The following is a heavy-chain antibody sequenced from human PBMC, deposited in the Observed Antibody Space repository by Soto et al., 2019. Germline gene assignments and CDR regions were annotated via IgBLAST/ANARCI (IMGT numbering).Heavy chain of an antibody. CDR1: GGSFSGYY. CDR3: AKDKITGLFYS. Sequence: SETLSLTCAVYGGSFSGYYWTWIRQPPGTGLEWIGEINHSGSTNYNPSLKSRVTISVDTSKNQFSLKLTSVTAADTAVYYCAKDKITGLFYSRGQRTLVTVSS. J-gene: IGHJ4*02. CDR2: INHSGST. D-gene: IGHD2-8*02. V-gene: IGHV4-34*01.